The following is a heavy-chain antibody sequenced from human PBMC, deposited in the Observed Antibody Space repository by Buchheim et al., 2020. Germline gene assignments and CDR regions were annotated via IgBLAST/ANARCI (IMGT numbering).Heavy chain of an antibody. CDR1: GFTFSSYS. J-gene: IGHJ4*02. D-gene: IGHD3-3*01. CDR2: ISSSSSYI. CDR3: ARAASHLTIFGVVIPDY. V-gene: IGHV3-21*01. Sequence: EVQLVESGGGLVKPGGSLRLSCAASGFTFSSYSMNWVRQAPGKGLEWVSSISSSSSYIYYADSVKGRFTISRDNAKKPLYMQMNSLRAEDTAVYYCARAASHLTIFGVVIPDYWGQGTL.